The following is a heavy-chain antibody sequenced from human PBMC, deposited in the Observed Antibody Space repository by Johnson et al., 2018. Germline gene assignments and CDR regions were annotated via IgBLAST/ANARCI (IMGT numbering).Heavy chain of an antibody. D-gene: IGHD3-16*01. CDR2: INSDVSRT. CDR3: VREGGTTFAVDV. CDR1: EFTLRTYW. V-gene: IGHV3-74*01. J-gene: IGHJ6*02. Sequence: VGLQECGGGLVEPGGSLRLSCAASEFTLRTYWMHWVRHGPGKGLVWVSRINSDVSRTNYADSVKGRFTISRDNAKNTLYLQMNSLRVEDTAVYYCVREGGTTFAVDVWGQGTTVTVSS.